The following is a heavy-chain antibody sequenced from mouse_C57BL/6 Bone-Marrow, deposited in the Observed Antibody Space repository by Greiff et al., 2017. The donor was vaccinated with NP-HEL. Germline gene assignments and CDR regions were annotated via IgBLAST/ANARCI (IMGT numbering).Heavy chain of an antibody. V-gene: IGHV1-52*01. CDR2: IDPSDSET. J-gene: IGHJ4*01. CDR1: GYTFTSYW. Sequence: QVQLQQPGAELVRPGSSVKLSCKASGYTFTSYWMHWVKQRPIQGLEWIGNIDPSDSETHYNQKFKDKATLTVDKSSSTAYMQLSSLTSEDSAVYYCAREVYYYGSSYYAMDYWGQGTSVTVSS. CDR3: AREVYYYGSSYYAMDY. D-gene: IGHD1-1*01.